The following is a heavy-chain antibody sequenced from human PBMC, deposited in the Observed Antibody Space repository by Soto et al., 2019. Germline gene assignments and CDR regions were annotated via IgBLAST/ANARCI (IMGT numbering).Heavy chain of an antibody. CDR3: ARGRRDIVVVVAAPIPNYYYCGMDV. D-gene: IGHD2-15*01. CDR1: GGTFSSYA. CDR2: IIPIFGTA. J-gene: IGHJ6*02. V-gene: IGHV1-69*06. Sequence: SVKVSCKASGGTFSSYAISWVRQAPGQGLEWMGGIIPIFGTANYAQKFQGRVTITADKSTSTAYMELSSLRSEDTAVYYCARGRRDIVVVVAAPIPNYYYCGMDVWGQGTTVTVSS.